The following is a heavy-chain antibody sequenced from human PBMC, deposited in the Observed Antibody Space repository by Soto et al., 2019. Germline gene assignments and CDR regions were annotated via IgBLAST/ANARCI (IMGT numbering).Heavy chain of an antibody. Sequence: SETGSLTCVVTGGSLTGNYWSWIRQPPGRGLEWIREINPTGSPKHNPSLMGRVAVSVCTPKNPFSMKMSPINAADTAVFSRWRSREQWLVDAFDIWGQVTMVTVSS. CDR2: INPTGSP. J-gene: IGHJ3*02. D-gene: IGHD6-19*01. V-gene: IGHV4-34*01. CDR3: WRSREQWLVDAFDI. CDR1: GGSLTGNY.